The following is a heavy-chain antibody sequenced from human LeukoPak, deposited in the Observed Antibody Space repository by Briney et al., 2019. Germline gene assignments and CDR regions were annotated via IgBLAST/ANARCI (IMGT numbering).Heavy chain of an antibody. CDR3: ARHRYYYDSSGYYYLPTQHQYYFDY. D-gene: IGHD3-22*01. CDR1: GGSISSSSYY. V-gene: IGHV4-39*01. J-gene: IGHJ4*02. Sequence: SETLSLICTVSGGSISSSSYYWGWIRQPPGKGLEWIGSIYYSGSTYYNPSLKSRVTISVDTSKNQFSLKLSSVTAADTAVYYCARHRYYYDSSGYYYLPTQHQYYFDYWGQGTLVTVSS. CDR2: IYYSGST.